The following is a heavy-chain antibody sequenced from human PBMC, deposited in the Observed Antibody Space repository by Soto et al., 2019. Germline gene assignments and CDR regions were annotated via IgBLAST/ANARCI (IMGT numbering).Heavy chain of an antibody. J-gene: IGHJ5*02. Sequence: SETLSLTCAVSGGSISSGGYSWSWIRQPPGKGLEWIGYIYHSGITYYNPSLKSRVTISVDRSKNQFSLKLSSVTAADTAVYYCASNPTGDWFDPWGQGTLVTVSS. V-gene: IGHV4-30-2*01. CDR1: GGSISSGGYS. CDR3: ASNPTGDWFDP. D-gene: IGHD4-17*01. CDR2: IYHSGIT.